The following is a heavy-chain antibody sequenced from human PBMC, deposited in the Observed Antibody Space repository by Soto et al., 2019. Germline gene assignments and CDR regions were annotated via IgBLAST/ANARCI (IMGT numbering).Heavy chain of an antibody. J-gene: IGHJ6*02. CDR2: IYYSGST. CDR3: ARDRGYRGSYYGMDV. Sequence: SETLSLTCTVSGGSINSGGYSWTWIRQPPGKGLEWIGYIYYSGSTNYNPSLKSRVTVSVDTSKNQFSLKLSSVTAADTAVYYCARDRGYRGSYYGMDVWGQGTTVTVSS. D-gene: IGHD3-10*01. CDR1: GGSINSGGYS. V-gene: IGHV4-61*08.